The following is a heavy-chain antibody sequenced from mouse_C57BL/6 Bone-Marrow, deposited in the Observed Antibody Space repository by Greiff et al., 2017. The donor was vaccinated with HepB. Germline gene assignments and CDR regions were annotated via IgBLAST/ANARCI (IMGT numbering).Heavy chain of an antibody. CDR2: IFPGSGST. V-gene: IGHV1-75*01. CDR1: GYTFPDYY. CDR3: ARRGDRSYPFHY. J-gene: IGHJ2*01. D-gene: IGHD3-2*02. Sequence: QVQLQQSGPERVKPGASVTISCKASGYTFPDYYINWVKQRPGQGLEWIGWIFPGSGSTYYNEKFKGKATLTVDKSSSTAYMLLRSLTSEDSAVYYCARRGDRSYPFHYWCQGTPLTVSS.